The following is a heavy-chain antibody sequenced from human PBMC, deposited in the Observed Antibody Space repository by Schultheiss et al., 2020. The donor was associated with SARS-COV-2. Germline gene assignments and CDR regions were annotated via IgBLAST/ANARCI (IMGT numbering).Heavy chain of an antibody. CDR1: GGTFSSYA. D-gene: IGHD2-15*01. Sequence: SVKVSCKASGGTFSSYAISWVRQAPGQGLEWMGGIIPIFGAADYAQKFQGRVTITADESTSTVYMELSSLRSEDTAVYYCARAGDLIVGYCSGGSCFVDWFDPLGQGTLVTVSS. CDR2: IIPIFGAA. CDR3: ARAGDLIVGYCSGGSCFVDWFDP. V-gene: IGHV1-69*13. J-gene: IGHJ5*02.